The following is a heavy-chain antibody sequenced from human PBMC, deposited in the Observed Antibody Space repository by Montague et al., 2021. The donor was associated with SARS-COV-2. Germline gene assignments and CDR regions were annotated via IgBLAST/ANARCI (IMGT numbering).Heavy chain of an antibody. V-gene: IGHV4-39*01. CDR3: ARRARWNIVVVVGDRHAFDI. D-gene: IGHD2-15*01. J-gene: IGHJ3*02. CDR2: IYYTGSP. Sequence: SETLSLTCTVSGGSISSSSYYWGWIRQPPVKGLEWIGSIYYTGSPYYNPSLKSRVTISVDTSKNQFSLNLSSVTAADTAVYYCARRARWNIVVVVGDRHAFDIWGQGTMVTVSS. CDR1: GGSISSSSYY.